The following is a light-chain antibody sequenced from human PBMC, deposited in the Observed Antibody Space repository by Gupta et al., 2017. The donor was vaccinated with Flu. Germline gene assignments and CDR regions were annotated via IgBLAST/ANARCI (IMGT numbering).Light chain of an antibody. CDR1: SSDVGGYDY. Sequence: QSALTQPASGSGSPGPTVTISCTGTSSDVGGYDYVSWYQQYPGKAPKLIIYDVSHRPSGVSNRFSGSKSGSTASLTISGLQAEDEADYYCKSFASSIAYVFGAGTKVTVL. CDR3: KSFASSIAYV. V-gene: IGLV2-14*03. CDR2: DVS. J-gene: IGLJ1*01.